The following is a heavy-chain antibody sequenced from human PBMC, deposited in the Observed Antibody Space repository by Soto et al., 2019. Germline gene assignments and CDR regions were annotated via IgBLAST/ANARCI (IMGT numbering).Heavy chain of an antibody. D-gene: IGHD1-1*01. CDR1: GYTLTELS. V-gene: IGHV1-24*01. J-gene: IGHJ4*02. CDR2: FDPEDGET. CDR3: ATVPTKWVGCNPLYFDY. Sequence: ASVKVSCKVSGYTLTELSVHWVRQAPGKGLEWMGGFDPEDGETIYAQKFQGRVTMTEDTSTDTAYMELSSLRSEDTAVYYCATVPTKWVGCNPLYFDYWGQGTLVTVSS.